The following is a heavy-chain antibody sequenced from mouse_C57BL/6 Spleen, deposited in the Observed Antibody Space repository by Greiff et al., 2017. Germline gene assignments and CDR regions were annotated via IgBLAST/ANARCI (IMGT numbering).Heavy chain of an antibody. CDR3: ARGDRYDGSRSYCDD. Sequence: VQLKQSGPELVKPGASVKIPCKASGYTFTDYNMDWVKQSHGKSLEWIGDINPNNGGTIYNQTFKGKATLTVDKSSSTAYMELRILTSEDTAVYYCARGDRYDGSRSYCDDWGQGTTLTVSS. J-gene: IGHJ2*01. D-gene: IGHD1-1*01. V-gene: IGHV1-18*01. CDR1: GYTFTDYN. CDR2: INPNNGGT.